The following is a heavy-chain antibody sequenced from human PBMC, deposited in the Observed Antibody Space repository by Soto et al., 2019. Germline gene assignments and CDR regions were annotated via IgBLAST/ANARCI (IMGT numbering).Heavy chain of an antibody. CDR1: GDSVSSNSAA. V-gene: IGHV6-1*01. CDR2: TYYRSKWYN. J-gene: IGHJ5*02. Sequence: SQTLSLTCAISGDSVSSNSAAWNWIRQSPSRGLEWLGRTYYRSKWYNDYAVSVKSRITINPDTSKNQFSLQLNSVTPEYTAVYYCARDFGIVARLSKFDNWFDPWGQGTLVTVSS. D-gene: IGHD6-6*01. CDR3: ARDFGIVARLSKFDNWFDP.